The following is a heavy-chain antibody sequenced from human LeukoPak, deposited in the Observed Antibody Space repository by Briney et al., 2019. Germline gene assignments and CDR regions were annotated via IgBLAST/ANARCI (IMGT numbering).Heavy chain of an antibody. Sequence: GGSLRLSCAASGFTFSSYAMSWVRQAPGKGLEWVSTISGSGGSTYYADSVKGRFTISRDNSKNTLYLQMNSLRAEDTAVYYCARGSVEQWLVRPYYFDYWGQGTLVTVSS. CDR3: ARGSVEQWLVRPYYFDY. CDR1: GFTFSSYA. J-gene: IGHJ4*02. CDR2: ISGSGGST. V-gene: IGHV3-23*01. D-gene: IGHD6-19*01.